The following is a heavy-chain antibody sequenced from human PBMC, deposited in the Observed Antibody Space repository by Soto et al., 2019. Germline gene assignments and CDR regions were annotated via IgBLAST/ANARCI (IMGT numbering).Heavy chain of an antibody. D-gene: IGHD6-13*01. V-gene: IGHV5-10-1*01. J-gene: IGHJ3*02. CDR3: ARIKSSSWSHDAFDI. CDR2: IDPSDSYT. Sequence: GESLKISCKGSGYSFTSYWISWVRQMPGKGLEWMGRIDPSDSYTNYSPSFQGHVTISADKSISTAYLQWSSLKASDTAMYYCARIKSSSWSHDAFDIWGQGTMVTV. CDR1: GYSFTSYW.